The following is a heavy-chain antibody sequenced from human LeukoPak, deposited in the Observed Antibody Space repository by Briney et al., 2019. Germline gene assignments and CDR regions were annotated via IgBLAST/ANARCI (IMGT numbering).Heavy chain of an antibody. Sequence: GGSLRLSCAASGLIFSYYSMNWVRQAPGKGLGWVSSINSNSNYMSYADSVKGRFTISRDNAKNSLYLQMTSLRAEDTAVYYCARSEFEAFDMWGQGTMVTVSS. CDR3: ARSEFEAFDM. D-gene: IGHD3-10*01. CDR1: GLIFSYYS. CDR2: INSNSNYM. J-gene: IGHJ3*02. V-gene: IGHV3-21*01.